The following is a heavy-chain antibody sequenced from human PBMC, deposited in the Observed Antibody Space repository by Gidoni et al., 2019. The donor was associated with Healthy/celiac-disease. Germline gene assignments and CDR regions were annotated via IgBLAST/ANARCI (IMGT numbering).Heavy chain of an antibody. CDR3: ARFIDGSLLDY. V-gene: IGHV2-5*01. Sequence: QITLKESGPTLVKPTQTLTLTCPFSGFSLSTRGVGVGWIRQPPGKALEWLALIYWNDDKRYSPSLKSRLTITKDTSKNQVVLTMTNMDPVDTATYYCARFIDGSLLDYWGQGTLVTVSS. J-gene: IGHJ4*02. CDR1: GFSLSTRGVG. CDR2: IYWNDDK. D-gene: IGHD3-10*01.